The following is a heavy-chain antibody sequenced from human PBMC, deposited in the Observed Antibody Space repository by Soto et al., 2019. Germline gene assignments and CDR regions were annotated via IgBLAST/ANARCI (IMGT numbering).Heavy chain of an antibody. CDR3: AIVAGYCSSTSCPHKRSQYHYYYYGKDF. CDR2: IDPSDSYT. J-gene: IGHJ6*02. CDR1: GYSFTSYW. V-gene: IGHV5-10-1*01. D-gene: IGHD2-2*01. Sequence: PGESLKISCKGSGYSFTSYWISWVRQIPGKGLERMGRIDPSDSYTNYSPSFQGHVTTSADKTISTAYLQWSSLKASDTDMYYGAIVAGYCSSTSCPHKRSQYHYYYYGKDFWGQGTTVTVSS.